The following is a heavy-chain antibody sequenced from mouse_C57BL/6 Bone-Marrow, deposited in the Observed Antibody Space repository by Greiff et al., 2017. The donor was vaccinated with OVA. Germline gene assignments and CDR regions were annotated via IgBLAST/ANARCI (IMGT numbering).Heavy chain of an antibody. V-gene: IGHV1-80*01. D-gene: IGHD1-1*01. Sequence: VQLQQSGAELVKPGASVKISCKASGYAFSSYWMNWVKQRPGKGLEWIGQIYPGDGDTNYNGKFKGKATLTADKSSSTAYMQLSSLTSEDSAVYFCARRDFITTVVAIYWYFDVWGTGTTVTVSS. CDR3: ARRDFITTVVAIYWYFDV. CDR1: GYAFSSYW. J-gene: IGHJ1*03. CDR2: IYPGDGDT.